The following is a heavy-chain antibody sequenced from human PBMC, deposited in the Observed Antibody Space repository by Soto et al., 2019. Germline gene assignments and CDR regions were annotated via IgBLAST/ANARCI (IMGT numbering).Heavy chain of an antibody. D-gene: IGHD3-22*01. Sequence: QVQLIQSGAEVKKPGASVTVSCKASESSFTGHYLHWVRQAPGQGLEWMGWIDPKSGDTNYAQKFQDRVTMTRDTSISTAYMDLSRLRSDDTAVYYCARDYDKSGYDYFDPWGQGTLVTVSS. CDR1: ESSFTGHY. J-gene: IGHJ5*02. CDR3: ARDYDKSGYDYFDP. V-gene: IGHV1-2*02. CDR2: IDPKSGDT.